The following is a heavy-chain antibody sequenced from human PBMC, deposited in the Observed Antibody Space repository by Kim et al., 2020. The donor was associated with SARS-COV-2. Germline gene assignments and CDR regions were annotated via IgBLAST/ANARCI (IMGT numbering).Heavy chain of an antibody. CDR3: ARGRTITMVRGRYNWFDP. CDR1: GGSISSGGYY. D-gene: IGHD3-10*01. J-gene: IGHJ5*02. Sequence: SETLSLTCTVSGGSISSGGYYWSWIRQHPGKGLEWIGYIYYSGSTYYNPSLKSRVTISVDTSKNQFSLKLSSVTAADTAVYYCARGRTITMVRGRYNWFDPWGQGTLVTVSS. CDR2: IYYSGST. V-gene: IGHV4-31*03.